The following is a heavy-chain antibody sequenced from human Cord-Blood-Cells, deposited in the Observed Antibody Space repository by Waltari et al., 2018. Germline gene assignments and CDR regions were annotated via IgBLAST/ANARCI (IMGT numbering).Heavy chain of an antibody. CDR1: GFTVSSNY. D-gene: IGHD6-13*01. CDR2: IDSGGST. J-gene: IGHJ4*02. V-gene: IGHV3-53*01. CDR3: ATPGIAAAGTLYYFDY. Sequence: EVQLVESGGGLIQPGGSLRLSCAASGFTVSSNYMRWVRQAPGKGLEWVSVIDSGGSTYYADSVKCRFTISRDNSKNTLYLQMNSLRAEDTAVYYCATPGIAAAGTLYYFDYWGQGTLVTVSS.